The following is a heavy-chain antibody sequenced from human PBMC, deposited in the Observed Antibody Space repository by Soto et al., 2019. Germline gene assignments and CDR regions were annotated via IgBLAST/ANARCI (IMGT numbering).Heavy chain of an antibody. CDR2: ISYSGYT. V-gene: IGHV4-59*08. CDR3: TTQGFGILHGLVDV. CDR1: CGSFSSIHHHY. J-gene: IGHJ6*02. D-gene: IGHD3-10*01. Sequence: SESLSLTSTISCGSFSSIHHHYCSWFRQPPGKGLDWIGYISYSGYTSSNPSLKSRVIISVDTSKNQVSLNLVPVTAADTAVYYCTTQGFGILHGLVDVWGQGTTVT.